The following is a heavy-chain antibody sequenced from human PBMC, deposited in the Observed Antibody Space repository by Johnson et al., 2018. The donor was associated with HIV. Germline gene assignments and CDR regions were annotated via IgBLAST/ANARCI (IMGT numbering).Heavy chain of an antibody. J-gene: IGHJ3*02. Sequence: QVQLVESGGGLVQPGGSLRLSCAASGFTVSSYGMHWVRQAPGKGLEWVAFIRYDGSNNYYADSVKGRFTISTDNSKNTLSLQMNSLRAEDTAVYYCARGLITMIVVVTFDAFDIWGQGTMVTVSS. D-gene: IGHD3-22*01. CDR3: ARGLITMIVVVTFDAFDI. V-gene: IGHV3-30*02. CDR2: IRYDGSNN. CDR1: GFTVSSYG.